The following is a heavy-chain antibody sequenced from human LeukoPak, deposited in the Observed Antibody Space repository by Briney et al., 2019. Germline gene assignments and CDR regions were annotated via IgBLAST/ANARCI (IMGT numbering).Heavy chain of an antibody. CDR3: ARATAAGTPRFDP. Sequence: ASVKVSCKASGYTFTSYGISWVRQAPGQGLEWMGWISAYSGGTNYAQKFQGRVTTTRDTSISTAYMELSRLRSDDTAVYYCARATAAGTPRFDPWGQGTLVTVSS. D-gene: IGHD6-13*01. CDR1: GYTFTSYG. J-gene: IGHJ5*02. CDR2: ISAYSGGT. V-gene: IGHV1-2*02.